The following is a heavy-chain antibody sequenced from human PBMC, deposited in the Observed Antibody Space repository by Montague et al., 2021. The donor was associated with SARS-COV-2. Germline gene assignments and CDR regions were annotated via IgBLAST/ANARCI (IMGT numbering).Heavy chain of an antibody. CDR3: ARVISRQNNIVVVGLYYFDY. V-gene: IGHV4-39*07. D-gene: IGHD2-15*01. J-gene: IGHJ4*02. CDR2: IYYSGST. CDR1: GGSISSSSYY. Sequence: ETLSLTCTVSGGSISSSSYYWGWIRQPPGKGLEWIGSIYYSGSTYYNPSLKSRVTISVDTSKNQFSLKLSSVTAADTAVYYCARVISRQNNIVVVGLYYFDYWGQGTLVTVSS.